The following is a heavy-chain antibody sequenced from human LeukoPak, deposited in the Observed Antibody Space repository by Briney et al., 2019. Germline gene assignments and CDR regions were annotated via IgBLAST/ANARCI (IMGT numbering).Heavy chain of an antibody. CDR2: INPSGGST. Sequence: ASVKVSCKASGYTFTNYYMHWVRQAPGQGLEWMGIINPSGGSTTYAQKFQGRVTMSRDTSTSTVYMELSSLRSEDTAVYYCARGAYSYGFGDYWGQGTLVTVSS. CDR1: GYTFTNYY. J-gene: IGHJ4*02. D-gene: IGHD5-18*01. CDR3: ARGAYSYGFGDY. V-gene: IGHV1-46*01.